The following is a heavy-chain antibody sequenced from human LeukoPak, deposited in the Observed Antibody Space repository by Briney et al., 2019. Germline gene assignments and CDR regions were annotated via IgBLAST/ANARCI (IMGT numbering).Heavy chain of an antibody. CDR1: GYKFTDDY. J-gene: IGHJ4*02. D-gene: IGHD3-16*01. V-gene: IGHV1-2*02. Sequence: ASVKVSCKASGYKFTDDYMHWVRQAPGQGLEFMGWINPDSGFTNYAQKFKGRVTMTRDTSISTAYLEVRSLTSDDTAVYYCVREKSGGTYDYWGQGTLVTVSS. CDR2: INPDSGFT. CDR3: VREKSGGTYDY.